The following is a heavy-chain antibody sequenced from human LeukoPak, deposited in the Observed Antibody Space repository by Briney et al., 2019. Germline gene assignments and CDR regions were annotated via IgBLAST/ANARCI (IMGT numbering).Heavy chain of an antibody. V-gene: IGHV3-23*01. CDR3: AKGSRVARIRVATDAFDI. Sequence: GRSLRLSCVASGFTFSSYAMSWVRQAPGKGLEWVSAISGSGGSTYYADSVKGRFTISRDNSKNTLYLQMNSLRAEDTAVYYCAKGSRVARIRVATDAFDIWGQGTMVTVSS. J-gene: IGHJ3*02. CDR2: ISGSGGST. D-gene: IGHD1-14*01. CDR1: GFTFSSYA.